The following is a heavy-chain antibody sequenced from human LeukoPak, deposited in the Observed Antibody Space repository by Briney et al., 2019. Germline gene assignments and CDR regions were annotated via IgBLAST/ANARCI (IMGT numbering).Heavy chain of an antibody. CDR1: GGSISSGGYY. CDR3: AREATVTTGPDYYYYGMDV. Sequence: SETLSLTCTVSGGSISSGGYYWSWIRQHPGKGLEWIGYIYYSGSTYYNPSLKSRVTISVDTSKNQFSLKLSSVTAADTAVYYCAREATVTTGPDYYYYGMDVWGKGTTVTVSS. CDR2: IYYSGST. D-gene: IGHD4-17*01. J-gene: IGHJ6*04. V-gene: IGHV4-31*03.